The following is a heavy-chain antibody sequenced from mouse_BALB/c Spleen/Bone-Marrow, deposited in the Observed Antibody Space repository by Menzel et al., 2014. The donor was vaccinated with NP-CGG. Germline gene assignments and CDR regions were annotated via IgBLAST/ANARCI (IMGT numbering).Heavy chain of an antibody. J-gene: IGHJ3*01. CDR2: IDPSDNET. CDR1: GYTFTTHW. CDR3: AGGGSSPAWFAY. D-gene: IGHD1-1*01. Sequence: QVQLQQSGAELVRPGASVKLSCKASGYTFTTHWVNWIKQRPGQGLEWIGRIDPSDNETHYNQKFKDKAMLTVDKSSNTAYMQLSSLTSEDSAVYYCAGGGSSPAWFAYWGQGTLVTVSA. V-gene: IGHV1-74*01.